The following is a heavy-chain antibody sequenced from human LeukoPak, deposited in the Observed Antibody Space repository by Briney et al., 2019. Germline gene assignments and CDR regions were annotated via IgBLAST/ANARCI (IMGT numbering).Heavy chain of an antibody. D-gene: IGHD3-22*01. J-gene: IGHJ4*02. CDR1: GYTFTSYY. CDR2: INPNSGGT. Sequence: GASVKVSCKASGYTFTSYYMHWVRQAPGQGLEWMGWINPNSGGTNYAQKFQGRVTMTRDTSISTAYMELSRLRSDDTAVYYCARDYYDSSGYRNWGQGTLVTVSS. CDR3: ARDYYDSSGYRN. V-gene: IGHV1-2*02.